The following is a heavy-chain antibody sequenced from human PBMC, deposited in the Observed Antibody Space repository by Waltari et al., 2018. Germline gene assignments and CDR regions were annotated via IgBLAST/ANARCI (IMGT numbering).Heavy chain of an antibody. V-gene: IGHV4-59*11. CDR2: IYYSGST. Sequence: QVQLQESGPGLVKPSETLSLTCTVSGGSISSHYWSWLRQPPGKGLEWIGYIYYSGSTNYNPSLKSRVTISVDTSKNQFSLKLSSVTAADTAVYYCARVSNSFDWLSYQAKYYFDYWGQGTLVTVSS. D-gene: IGHD3-9*01. CDR3: ARVSNSFDWLSYQAKYYFDY. CDR1: GGSISSHY. J-gene: IGHJ4*02.